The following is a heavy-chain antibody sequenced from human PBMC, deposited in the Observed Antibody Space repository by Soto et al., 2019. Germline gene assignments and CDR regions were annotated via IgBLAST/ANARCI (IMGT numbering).Heavy chain of an antibody. Sequence: PSETLSLTGTVSSGSISSGCDYWSWHRQHPGKGLEWIGYIYYSGSTYYNPSLKSRVTISVDTSKNQFSLKLSSVTAADTAVYYCAREIAAAGTSFDYYYGMDVWGQGTTVTVSS. CDR3: AREIAAAGTSFDYYYGMDV. V-gene: IGHV4-31*03. CDR1: SGSISSGCDY. D-gene: IGHD6-13*01. J-gene: IGHJ6*02. CDR2: IYYSGST.